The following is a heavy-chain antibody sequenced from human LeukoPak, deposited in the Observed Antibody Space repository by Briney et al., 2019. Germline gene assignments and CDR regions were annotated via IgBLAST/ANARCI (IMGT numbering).Heavy chain of an antibody. V-gene: IGHV3-30*04. CDR1: GFTFGDYA. D-gene: IGHD3-3*01. J-gene: IGHJ4*02. CDR2: ISYDGSNK. Sequence: PGGSLRLSCTASGFTFGDYAMNWVRQAPGKGLEWVAVISYDGSNKYYADSVKGRFTISRDNSKNTLYLQMNSLRAEDTAVYYCARANYDFWSGYGGENYFDYWGQGTLVTVSS. CDR3: ARANYDFWSGYGGENYFDY.